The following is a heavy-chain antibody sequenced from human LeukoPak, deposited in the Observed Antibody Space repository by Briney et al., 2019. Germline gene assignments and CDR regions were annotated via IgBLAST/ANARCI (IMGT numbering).Heavy chain of an antibody. CDR1: GFTFGKYW. D-gene: IGHD3-3*01. CDR2: IKLDGSEK. Sequence: GVSLRLSCVASGFTFGKYWMSWVRQAPGKGLEWVANIKLDGSEKNYVDSVKGRFTISRDNTKNSLYLQMNSLRAEDTAVFYCARDQYDTWSRRGNFDSWGQGTLVIVSS. CDR3: ARDQYDTWSRRGNFDS. V-gene: IGHV3-7*03. J-gene: IGHJ4*02.